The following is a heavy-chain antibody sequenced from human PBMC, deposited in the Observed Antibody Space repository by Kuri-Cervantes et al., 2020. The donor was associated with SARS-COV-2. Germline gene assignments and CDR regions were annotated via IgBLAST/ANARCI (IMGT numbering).Heavy chain of an antibody. Sequence: GESLKISCAASGFTFRSYWMTWVRQAPGKGLEWVSSISSSSSYIYYADSVKGRFTISRDNAKNSLYLQMNSLRAEDTAVYYCAKDSLHYWGQGTLVTVSS. J-gene: IGHJ4*02. CDR2: ISSSSSYI. CDR1: GFTFRSYW. CDR3: AKDSLHY. V-gene: IGHV3-21*01.